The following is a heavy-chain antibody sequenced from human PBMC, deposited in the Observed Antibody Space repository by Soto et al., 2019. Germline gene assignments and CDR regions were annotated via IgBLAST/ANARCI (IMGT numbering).Heavy chain of an antibody. CDR2: INHSGST. D-gene: IGHD6-19*01. Sequence: QVQLQQWGAGLLKPSETLSLTCAVYGGSFSGYYWSWIRQPPGKGLEWIGEINHSGSTNYNPSLKSRVTISVDTSKNQFSLKLSSVTAADTAVYDCASIAVAGYGGKNWFDPWGQGTLVTVSS. CDR3: ASIAVAGYGGKNWFDP. V-gene: IGHV4-34*01. J-gene: IGHJ5*02. CDR1: GGSFSGYY.